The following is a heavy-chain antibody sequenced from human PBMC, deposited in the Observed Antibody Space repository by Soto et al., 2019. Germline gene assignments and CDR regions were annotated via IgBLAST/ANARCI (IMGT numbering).Heavy chain of an antibody. D-gene: IGHD2-2*01. Sequence: QLQLQESGPGLVKPSETLSLTCTVSGGSISSSSYYWGWIRQPPGKGLEWIGSIYYSGSTYYNPSLKSRVTLSVDTSKNQFSLKLSSVTAADTAVYYCARPYCSSTSCYGWFDPWGQGTLVTVSS. V-gene: IGHV4-39*01. CDR3: ARPYCSSTSCYGWFDP. CDR1: GGSISSSSYY. J-gene: IGHJ5*02. CDR2: IYYSGST.